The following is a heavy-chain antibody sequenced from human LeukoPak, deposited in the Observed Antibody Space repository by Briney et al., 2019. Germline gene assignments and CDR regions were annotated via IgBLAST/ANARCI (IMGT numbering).Heavy chain of an antibody. D-gene: IGHD3-22*01. CDR3: ARALPGSYYDSSGYYSPDI. CDR1: GFTFSSYG. Sequence: GGSLRLSCAASGFTFSSYGMHWVRQAPGKGLEWVAVIWYDGSNKYYADSVKGRFTISRDNSKNTLYLRMNSLRAEDTAVYYCARALPGSYYDSSGYYSPDIWGQGTMVTVSS. J-gene: IGHJ3*02. CDR2: IWYDGSNK. V-gene: IGHV3-33*01.